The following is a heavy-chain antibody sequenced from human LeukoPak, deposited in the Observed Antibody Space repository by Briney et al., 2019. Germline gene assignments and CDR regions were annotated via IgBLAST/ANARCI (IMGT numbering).Heavy chain of an antibody. J-gene: IGHJ4*02. CDR3: ARHYSSGWYRYFDY. CDR2: ISSSGSTI. Sequence: NPGGSLRLSGAGPGFTFSDYYMSWIRRAPGKGLEGGSFISSSGSTIYYDASVKGRFTISRDNAKNSLSLQINSRRAEDTAVYYCARHYSSGWYRYFDYWGQGTLVTVSP. D-gene: IGHD6-19*01. V-gene: IGHV3-11*04. CDR1: GFTFSDYY.